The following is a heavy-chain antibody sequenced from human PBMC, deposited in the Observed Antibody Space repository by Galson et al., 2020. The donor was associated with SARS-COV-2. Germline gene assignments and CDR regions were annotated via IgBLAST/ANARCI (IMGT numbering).Heavy chain of an antibody. D-gene: IGHD3-3*01. CDR3: ARGAYYDFWSGYYSVDNYYGMDV. V-gene: IGHV3-13*01. CDR2: ICVTGDS. CDR1: GFTFNTYD. J-gene: IGHJ6*02. Sequence: GGSLRLSCAVSGFTFNTYDMHWVRQITGKGLEWVSTICVTGDSFYSGSVKGRFTVSRASAKNSLYLQMNNLRAGDTAVYYCARGAYYDFWSGYYSVDNYYGMDVWGQGTLVTVSS.